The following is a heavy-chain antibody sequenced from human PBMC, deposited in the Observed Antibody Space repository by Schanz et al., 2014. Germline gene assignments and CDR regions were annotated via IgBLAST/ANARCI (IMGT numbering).Heavy chain of an antibody. Sequence: QVQLVQSGAEVKKPGASVKVSCKASGYTFISYGIKWVRQAPGQGLEWMGIINPSGGSTRYGQKFQGRITVTTDTSTSTVYLELSSLRSDDTAGYYCGRGFSRSYIDFWGQGTLITVSS. CDR2: INPSGGST. CDR1: GYTFISYG. CDR3: GRGFSRSYIDF. D-gene: IGHD6-6*01. V-gene: IGHV1-46*03. J-gene: IGHJ4*02.